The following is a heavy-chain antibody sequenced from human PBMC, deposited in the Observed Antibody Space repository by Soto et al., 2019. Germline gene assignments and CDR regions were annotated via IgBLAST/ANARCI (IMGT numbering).Heavy chain of an antibody. CDR1: GGSISRGGYS. J-gene: IGHJ4*02. D-gene: IGHD3-22*01. V-gene: IGHV4-30-2*01. CDR3: ASEIYDSSGYYSNFDY. Sequence: SETLSLTCAVSGGSISRGGYSWSWIRQPPGKGLEWIGYIYHSGSTYYNPSLKSRVTISVDRSKNQFSLRLSSVTAADTAVYYCASEIYDSSGYYSNFDYWGQGTLVTVSS. CDR2: IYHSGST.